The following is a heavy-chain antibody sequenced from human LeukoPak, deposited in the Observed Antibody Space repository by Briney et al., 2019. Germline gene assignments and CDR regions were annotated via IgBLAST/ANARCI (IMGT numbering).Heavy chain of an antibody. CDR2: IYTSGST. D-gene: IGHD3-10*01. CDR1: GGSISSGSYY. CDR3: ARVPVYYYGSGSAFDY. J-gene: IGHJ4*02. Sequence: PSETLSLTCTVSGGSISSGSYYWSWIRQPAGKGLEWIGRIYTSGSTNYNPSLKSRVTISVGTSKNQFSLKLSSVTAADTAVYYCARVPVYYYGSGSAFDYWGQGTLVTVSS. V-gene: IGHV4-61*02.